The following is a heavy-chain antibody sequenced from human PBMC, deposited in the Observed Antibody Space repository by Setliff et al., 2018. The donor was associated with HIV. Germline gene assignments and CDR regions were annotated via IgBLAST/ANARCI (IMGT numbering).Heavy chain of an antibody. Sequence: ASVKVSCKPSGYTFTTYGLSWVRQAPGQGLEWMGWISPNFGHTNYAQNFLGRVTMTIDTSTSRAYMELRSLRSDDTAVYFCARLGSGWSDSYYYAMDIWGQGTTVTVSS. V-gene: IGHV1-18*01. J-gene: IGHJ6*02. CDR2: ISPNFGHT. D-gene: IGHD6-19*01. CDR3: ARLGSGWSDSYYYAMDI. CDR1: GYTFTTYG.